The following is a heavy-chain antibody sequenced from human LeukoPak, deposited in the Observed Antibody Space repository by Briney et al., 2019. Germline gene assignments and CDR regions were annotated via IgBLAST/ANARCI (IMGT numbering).Heavy chain of an antibody. CDR3: ARRMESADY. V-gene: IGHV4-59*08. CDR1: GGSISSYY. J-gene: IGHJ4*02. Sequence: SETLSLTCTVSGGSISSYYWSWIRQPPGKGLEWIGYIYYSGSTNYNPSLKSRVTISVDTSKNQFSLKLSSVTATDTAVYYCARRMESADYWGQGTLVTVSS. D-gene: IGHD1-1*01. CDR2: IYYSGST.